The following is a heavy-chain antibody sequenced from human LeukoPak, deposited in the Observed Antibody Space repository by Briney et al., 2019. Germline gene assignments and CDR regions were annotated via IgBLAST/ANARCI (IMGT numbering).Heavy chain of an antibody. CDR2: ISGSGDTT. Sequence: GGSLRLSCAASGFTFNSYGMSWVRQAPGKGLEWVSTISGSGDTTYSADSVRGRFTISRDNSKNTLYLQMNSLRAEDTAVYYCAKGRSGWGNFDYWGQGTLVTVSS. D-gene: IGHD6-19*01. CDR1: GFTFNSYG. J-gene: IGHJ4*02. CDR3: AKGRSGWGNFDY. V-gene: IGHV3-23*01.